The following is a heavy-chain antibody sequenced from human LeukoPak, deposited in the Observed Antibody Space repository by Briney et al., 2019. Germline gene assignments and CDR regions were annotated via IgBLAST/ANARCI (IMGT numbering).Heavy chain of an antibody. CDR3: ARLPLTARRHFEY. V-gene: IGHV3-7*05. CDR1: GFTFNSYW. CDR2: IKEDGSEK. J-gene: IGHJ4*02. Sequence: PGGSLRLSCAVSGFTFNSYWMSWVRQAPGKGLEWVANIKEDGSEKYYVDSVKGRFTISRDNAKNSLYLQMNSLRAEDTAVYYCARLPLTARRHFEYWGQGTLVTVSS. D-gene: IGHD5-18*01.